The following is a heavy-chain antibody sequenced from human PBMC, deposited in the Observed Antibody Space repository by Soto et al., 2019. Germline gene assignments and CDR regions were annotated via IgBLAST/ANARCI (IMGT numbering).Heavy chain of an antibody. CDR1: GFTFSSYA. V-gene: IGHV3-30-3*01. CDR2: ISYDGSNK. CDR3: AGTLCSGGSCYYYYGMDV. Sequence: GESLKISCAASGFTFSSYALHWVRQAPGKGLEWVAVISYDGSNKYYADSVEGRCTISRDTSKKTMYLQMISLRAEDKAVDCGAGTLCSGGSCYYYYGMDVWGQGTPVTVSS. J-gene: IGHJ6*02. D-gene: IGHD2-15*01.